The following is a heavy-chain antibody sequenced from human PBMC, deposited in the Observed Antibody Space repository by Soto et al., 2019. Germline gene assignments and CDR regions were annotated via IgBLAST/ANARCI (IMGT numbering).Heavy chain of an antibody. CDR2: INRDVIST. V-gene: IGHV3-74*01. D-gene: IGHD2-15*01. CDR1: ELRVTDYL. CDR3: ARDTWYPAAYHYGMEV. Sequence: VMVSCASLELRVTDYLVGVVRRAPGKLLLWVSLINRDVISTTYAESVKVRFTVSRDNAKNTVYLQMNRLRAEDTSVSYCARDTWYPAAYHYGMEVCGKGNTVNVS. J-gene: IGHJ6*04.